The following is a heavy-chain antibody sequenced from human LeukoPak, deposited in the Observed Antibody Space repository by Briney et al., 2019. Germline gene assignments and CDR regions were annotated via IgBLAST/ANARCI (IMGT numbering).Heavy chain of an antibody. Sequence: GGSLRLSCAASGFTFSSYGMHWVRQAPGKGLEWVAVISYDGSNKYYADSVKGRFTISRDNSKNTLYLQMNSLRAEDTAVYYCARSSNLKDYYGSLNYWGQGTLVTVSS. CDR3: ARSSNLKDYYGSLNY. D-gene: IGHD3-10*01. V-gene: IGHV3-30*03. CDR1: GFTFSSYG. CDR2: ISYDGSNK. J-gene: IGHJ4*02.